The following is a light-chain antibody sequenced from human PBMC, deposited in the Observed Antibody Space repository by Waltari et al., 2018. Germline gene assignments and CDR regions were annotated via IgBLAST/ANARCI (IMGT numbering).Light chain of an antibody. CDR1: TGHSSNI. CDR3: ETGGHGTWV. Sequence: QLVLTQSPSASASLGASVQLTCTLPTGHSSNIFAWLHQRPGRGPRYLMKVNSDGSHSKGDDIPDRFSGSSSGAERYRSISSLQSEDEADYYCETGGHGTWVFGGGTKLTVL. V-gene: IGLV4-69*01. J-gene: IGLJ3*02. CDR2: VNSDGSH.